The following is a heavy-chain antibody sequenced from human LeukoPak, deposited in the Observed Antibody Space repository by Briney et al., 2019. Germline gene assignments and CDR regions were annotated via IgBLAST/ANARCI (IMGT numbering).Heavy chain of an antibody. CDR2: IYYSGST. V-gene: IGHV4-59*08. Sequence: SETLSLTRTVSGGSISSYYWSWIRQPPGKGLEWIGYIYYSGSTNYNPSLKSRVTISVDTSKNQFSLKLSSVTAADTAVYYCARGYCSSTSCYANDYWGQGTLVTVSS. CDR3: ARGYCSSTSCYANDY. CDR1: GGSISSYY. J-gene: IGHJ4*02. D-gene: IGHD2-2*01.